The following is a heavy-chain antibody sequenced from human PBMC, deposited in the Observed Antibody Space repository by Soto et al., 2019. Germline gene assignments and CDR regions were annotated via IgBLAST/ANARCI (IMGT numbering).Heavy chain of an antibody. CDR2: ISYDGSNK. J-gene: IGHJ3*02. CDR1: GFTFSSYA. CDR3: ARDGAYEFWDITGTTGGAFDI. Sequence: GGSLRLSCAASGFTFSSYAMHWVRQAPGKGLEWVAVISYDGSNKYYADSVKGRFTISRDNSKNTLYLQMNSLRAEDTAVYYCARDGAYEFWDITGTTGGAFDIWGQGTMVTVSS. D-gene: IGHD1-7*01. V-gene: IGHV3-30-3*01.